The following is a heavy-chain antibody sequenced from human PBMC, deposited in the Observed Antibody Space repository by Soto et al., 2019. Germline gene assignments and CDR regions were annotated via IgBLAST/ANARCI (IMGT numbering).Heavy chain of an antibody. V-gene: IGHV3-30*18. Sequence: QVQLVESGGGVVQPGRSLRLSCAASGFTFSSYGMHWVRQAPGKGLEWVAVISYDGSNKYYADSVKGRFTISRDNSKNTLYLQMNSLRAEDTAVYYCAKDHYYDSSGSTFDYWGQGTLVTVSS. CDR3: AKDHYYDSSGSTFDY. CDR2: ISYDGSNK. J-gene: IGHJ4*02. D-gene: IGHD3-22*01. CDR1: GFTFSSYG.